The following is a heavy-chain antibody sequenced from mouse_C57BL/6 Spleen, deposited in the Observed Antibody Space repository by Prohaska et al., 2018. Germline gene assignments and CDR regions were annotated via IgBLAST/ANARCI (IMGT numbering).Heavy chain of an antibody. CDR2: IYTDTGEP. CDR1: GYTFTEYP. J-gene: IGHJ3*01. V-gene: IGHV9-1*01. CDR3: VGIYYGPWFAY. Sequence: QIQLVQSGPELKKPGETVKISCKASGYTFTEYPLHWVKQAPGKGFKWMGMIYTDTGEPTYAEEFKGRFAFSLETYASTADVQINNLKNEDTATYVCVGIYYGPWFAYWGQGTLVTVSA. D-gene: IGHD2-1*01.